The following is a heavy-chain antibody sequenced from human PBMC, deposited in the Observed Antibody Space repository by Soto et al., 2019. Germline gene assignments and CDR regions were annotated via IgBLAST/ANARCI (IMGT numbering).Heavy chain of an antibody. Sequence: GVSVRLSCAASGFTFSSYGMHWVRQAPGKGLEWVAVISYDVSNNYYADSVKGRFTISRDNSKNTLYLQMNSLRAEDTAVYYCAKSLRDSDRLSSGGMDVWGQGTTVTVSS. CDR1: GFTFSSYG. CDR2: ISYDVSNN. CDR3: AKSLRDSDRLSSGGMDV. V-gene: IGHV3-30*18. J-gene: IGHJ6*02. D-gene: IGHD3-9*01.